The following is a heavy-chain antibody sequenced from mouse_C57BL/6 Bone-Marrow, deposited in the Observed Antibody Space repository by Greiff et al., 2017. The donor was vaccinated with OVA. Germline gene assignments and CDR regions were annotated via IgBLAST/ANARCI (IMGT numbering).Heavy chain of an antibody. D-gene: IGHD2-2*01. V-gene: IGHV1-81*01. CDR2: IYPRSGNT. J-gene: IGHJ2*01. CDR1: GYTFTSYG. CDR3: ARGGYPYYFDY. Sequence: QVQLKESGAELARPGASVKLSCKASGYTFTSYGISWVKQRTGQGLEWIGEIYPRSGNTYYNEKFKGKATLTADKSSSTAYMELRSLTSEDSAVDICARGGYPYYFDYWGQGTTLTVSS.